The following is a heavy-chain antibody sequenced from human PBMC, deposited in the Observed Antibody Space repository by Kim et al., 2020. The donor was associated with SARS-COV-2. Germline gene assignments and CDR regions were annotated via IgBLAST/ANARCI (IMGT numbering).Heavy chain of an antibody. CDR3: ARDPGGITMIVVVNYYYGMDV. J-gene: IGHJ6*02. CDR1: GFTFSSYG. CDR2: IWYDGSNK. D-gene: IGHD3-22*01. V-gene: IGHV3-33*08. Sequence: GGSLRLSCAASGFTFSSYGIHWVRQAPGKGLEWVAVIWYDGSNKYYADSVKGRFTISRDNSKNTLYLQMNSLRAEDTAVYYCARDPGGITMIVVVNYYYGMDVWGQGTTVTVSS.